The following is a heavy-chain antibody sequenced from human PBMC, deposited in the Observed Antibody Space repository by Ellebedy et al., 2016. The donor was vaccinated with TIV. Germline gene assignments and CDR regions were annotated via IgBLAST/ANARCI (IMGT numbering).Heavy chain of an antibody. V-gene: IGHV3-7*01. CDR2: IKQDGSEK. J-gene: IGHJ4*02. D-gene: IGHD3-22*01. CDR3: ARVYDSIDY. Sequence: PGGSLRLSCAASGFTFSSHWMSWVRQAPGKGLEGVANIKQDGSEKYYVDSVKGRFTISRDNAKNSLYLQMNSLRAEDTAVYYCARVYDSIDYWGQGTLVTVSS. CDR1: GFTFSSHW.